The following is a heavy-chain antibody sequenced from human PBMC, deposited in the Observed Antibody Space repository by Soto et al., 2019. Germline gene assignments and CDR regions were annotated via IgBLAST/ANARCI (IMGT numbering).Heavy chain of an antibody. CDR2: IFSSGRT. D-gene: IGHD1-26*01. Sequence: VQLQESGPGLVKPSETLSLSCDVSGASLLSSYWSWVRQPAGKGLEWIGHIFSSGRTSYNPSLKSRVTMSIDTPNNKFSLNLKSVTAADTAVYYCPKGWDVKYFDHWGQGARVTVSS. J-gene: IGHJ4*02. V-gene: IGHV4-4*07. CDR3: PKGWDVKYFDH. CDR1: GASLLSSY.